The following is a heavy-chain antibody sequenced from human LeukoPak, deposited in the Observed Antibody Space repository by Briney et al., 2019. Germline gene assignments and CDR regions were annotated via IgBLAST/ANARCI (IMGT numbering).Heavy chain of an antibody. CDR3: ARESGGYSYGYLY. Sequence: SVKVSCKASGGTFSSYAISWVRQAPGQGLEWVGGIIPIFGTANYAQKFQGRVTITADESTSTAYMELSSLRSEDTAVYYCARESGGYSYGYLYWGQGTLVTVSS. J-gene: IGHJ4*02. CDR1: GGTFSSYA. D-gene: IGHD5-18*01. CDR2: IIPIFGTA. V-gene: IGHV1-69*13.